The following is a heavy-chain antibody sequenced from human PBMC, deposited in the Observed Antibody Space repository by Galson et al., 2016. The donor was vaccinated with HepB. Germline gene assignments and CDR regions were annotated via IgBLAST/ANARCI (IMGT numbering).Heavy chain of an antibody. D-gene: IGHD3-16*01. V-gene: IGHV5-51*01. Sequence: QSGAEVKKPGESLKISCKASGYSFTNYWIGWVRQMPGKGLEWMGIIYPGDSDTRYRPAFKGHVPISAARSISTAYLQGTRLQASDTAMYYCTRRGSVNYPLDYWGQGTLVIVSS. CDR1: GYSFTNYW. CDR3: TRRGSVNYPLDY. CDR2: IYPGDSDT. J-gene: IGHJ4*02.